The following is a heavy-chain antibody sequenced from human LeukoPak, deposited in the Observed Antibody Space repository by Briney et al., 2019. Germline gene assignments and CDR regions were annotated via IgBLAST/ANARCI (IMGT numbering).Heavy chain of an antibody. CDR2: IGDSGSGG. J-gene: IGHJ4*02. V-gene: IGHV3-23*01. Sequence: PGGSLKLSCSASGFNFNYFAMSWVRQAPGKRLEWVSTIGDSGSGGSYADSVRGRFTISRDNSKNMVYLQMHSLRVDDSAVYYCSRIKYGGNSGYHFDYWGRGTLVTVSS. CDR3: SRIKYGGNSGYHFDY. CDR1: GFNFNYFA. D-gene: IGHD4-23*01.